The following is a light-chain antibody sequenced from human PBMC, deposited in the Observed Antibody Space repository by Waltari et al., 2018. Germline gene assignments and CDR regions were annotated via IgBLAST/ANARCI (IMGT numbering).Light chain of an antibody. V-gene: IGKV3-20*01. CDR3: QNYERLPVT. Sequence: EVVLTQSPGTLSLSPGERATLSCRASQSIGRTLTWYQQKPGQSPRLLMYGASIRAAGIPDRFSGSGSGTDFILTITRLGPEDFAVYYCQNYERLPVTFGQGTKVEIK. CDR1: QSIGRT. CDR2: GAS. J-gene: IGKJ1*01.